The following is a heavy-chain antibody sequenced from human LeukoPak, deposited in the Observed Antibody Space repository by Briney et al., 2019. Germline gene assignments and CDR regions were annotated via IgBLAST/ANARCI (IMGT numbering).Heavy chain of an antibody. D-gene: IGHD4-17*01. Sequence: GGSLRLSCTASGFTFSAYAMMWVRQAPGKGPEWVSAIRGDGSAIYADSVKGRFTISRDNSKYALFLQMNSLRAEDTAVYYCARDPNGDYIGAFDMWGPGTMLTVSS. CDR3: ARDPNGDYIGAFDM. V-gene: IGHV3-23*01. CDR1: GFTFSAYA. CDR2: IRGDGSA. J-gene: IGHJ3*02.